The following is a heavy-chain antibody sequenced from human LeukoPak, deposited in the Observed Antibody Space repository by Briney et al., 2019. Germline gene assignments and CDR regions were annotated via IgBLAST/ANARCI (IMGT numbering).Heavy chain of an antibody. Sequence: GASVKVSCKASGYTFTGYYMHWVRQAPGHGLEWMGWINPNSGGTNYAQKFQGRVTMTRDSSISTAYTELSRLRSDDTAVYYCARFYDYGGESNYFDCWGQGSLVTVSS. J-gene: IGHJ4*02. V-gene: IGHV1-2*02. CDR2: INPNSGGT. D-gene: IGHD4-23*01. CDR3: ARFYDYGGESNYFDC. CDR1: GYTFTGYY.